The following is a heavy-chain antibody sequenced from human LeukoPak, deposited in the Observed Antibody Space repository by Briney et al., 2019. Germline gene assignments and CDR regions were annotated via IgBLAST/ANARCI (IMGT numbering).Heavy chain of an antibody. V-gene: IGHV3-48*02. CDR3: ARVHRGYSFGRLDY. Sequence: PGGSLRLSCAASGFTFSSYSMNWVRQAPGKGLEWVSYISGSDNTIYYADSVTGRFTISRDNARNSLYLQMNSLRDEDTAVYYCARVHRGYSFGRLDYWGQGTLVTVSS. CDR2: ISGSDNTI. CDR1: GFTFSSYS. J-gene: IGHJ4*02. D-gene: IGHD5-12*01.